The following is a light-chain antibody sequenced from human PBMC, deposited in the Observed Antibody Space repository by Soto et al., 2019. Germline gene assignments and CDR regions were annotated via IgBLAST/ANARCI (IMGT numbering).Light chain of an antibody. CDR2: RAS. CDR3: QQYQNLWT. J-gene: IGKJ1*01. CDR1: HYVYSN. Sequence: EIVMTLSPATLSVSPGERATLSCTASHYVYSNVAWFQQRPGQAPRLLIYRASARATGTPARFSGSGSGTEFTLTITSLQSEDFALYYCQQYQNLWTFGQGTEVEI. V-gene: IGKV3-15*01.